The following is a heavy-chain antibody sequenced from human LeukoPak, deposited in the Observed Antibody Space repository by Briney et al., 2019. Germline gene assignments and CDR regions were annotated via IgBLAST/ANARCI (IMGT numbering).Heavy chain of an antibody. CDR1: GASISSYY. CDR3: ARWSLYSSGWYFDY. CDR2: IYYSGST. J-gene: IGHJ4*02. Sequence: SETLSLTCTVSGASISSYYWSWIRQPPGKGLGWIGYIYYSGSTSYNPSLKSRVTISVDTSKNQFSLNLSSVTAADTAVYYCARWSLYSSGWYFDYWGQGILVTVSS. D-gene: IGHD6-19*01. V-gene: IGHV4-59*01.